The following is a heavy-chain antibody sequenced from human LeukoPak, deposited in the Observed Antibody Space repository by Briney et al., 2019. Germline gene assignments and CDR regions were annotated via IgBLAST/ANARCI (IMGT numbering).Heavy chain of an antibody. D-gene: IGHD1-20*01. Sequence: GASVKVSCKASGYTFTGYYMHWVRQAPGQGLEWVGRINPNSGGTNYAQKFQGRVTMTRDTSITTAFMELSRLTFDDTAMYFCARDNSNDAFDIWGQGTMVTVSS. CDR2: INPNSGGT. V-gene: IGHV1-2*06. J-gene: IGHJ3*02. CDR3: ARDNSNDAFDI. CDR1: GYTFTGYY.